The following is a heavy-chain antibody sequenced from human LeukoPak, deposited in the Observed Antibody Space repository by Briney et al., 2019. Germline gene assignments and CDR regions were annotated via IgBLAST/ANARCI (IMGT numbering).Heavy chain of an antibody. J-gene: IGHJ4*02. CDR2: IYYSGST. Sequence: SETLSLTCTVSGGSISGSSDYWGWIRQPPGKGLEWIGSIYYSGSTYYNPSLKSRVTISVDTSKNQFSLKLSSVTAADTAVYYCASPGSSSLITWGQGTLVTVSS. CDR3: ASPGSSSLIT. V-gene: IGHV4-39*01. D-gene: IGHD6-13*01. CDR1: GGSISGSSDY.